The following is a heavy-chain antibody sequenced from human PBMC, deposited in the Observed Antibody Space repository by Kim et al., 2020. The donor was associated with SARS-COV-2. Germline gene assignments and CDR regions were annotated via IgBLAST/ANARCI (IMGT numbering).Heavy chain of an antibody. CDR3: ARQSHPLSPSTVTTHFDY. V-gene: IGHV5-51*01. D-gene: IGHD4-17*01. J-gene: IGHJ4*02. CDR2: IYPGDSDT. Sequence: GESLKISCKGSGYSFTSYWIGWVRQMPGKGLEWMGIIYPGDSDTRYSPSFQGQVTISADKSISTAYLQWSSLKASDTTMYYCARQSHPLSPSTVTTHFDYWGQGTLVTVSS. CDR1: GYSFTSYW.